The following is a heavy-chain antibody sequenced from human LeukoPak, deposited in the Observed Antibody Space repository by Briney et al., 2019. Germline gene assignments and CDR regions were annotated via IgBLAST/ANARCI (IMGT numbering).Heavy chain of an antibody. CDR1: GGSISSYY. D-gene: IGHD5-12*01. J-gene: IGHJ6*02. CDR2: IYYSGST. CDR3: ARDRRGYDYFYYGMDV. Sequence: SGTLSLTCAVSGGSISSYYWSWIRQPPGKGLEWIGYIYYSGSTNYNPSLKSRVTISVDTSKNQFSLKLSSVTAADTAVYYCARDRRGYDYFYYGMDVWGQGTTVTVSS. V-gene: IGHV4-59*01.